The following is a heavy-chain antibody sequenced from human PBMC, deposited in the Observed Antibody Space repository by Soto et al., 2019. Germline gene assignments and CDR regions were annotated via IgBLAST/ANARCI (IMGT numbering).Heavy chain of an antibody. CDR1: DDFISSYY. D-gene: IGHD3-9*01. J-gene: IGHJ6*02. CDR2: VSTNGAT. V-gene: IGHV4-4*07. CDR3: ARADYEILTGSYAMDV. Sequence: SETLSLTCTVSDDFISSYYWNWIRQPAGKGLEWIGRVSTNGATNYNPSLESRVTMSVDASKNQFSLKLTSVTAADTAVYFCARADYEILTGSYAMDVWGQGTTVTVSS.